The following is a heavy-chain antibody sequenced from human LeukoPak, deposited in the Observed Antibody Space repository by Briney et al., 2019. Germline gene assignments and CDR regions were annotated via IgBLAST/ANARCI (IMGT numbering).Heavy chain of an antibody. Sequence: HPGGSLRLSCAASGFTFSSYGMHWVRQAPGKGLEWVAVIWYDGSNKYYADSVKGRFTISKGNSKNTLYLQMNSLRAEDTAVYYCARRRGYSGYDLDYWGQGTLVTVSS. V-gene: IGHV3-33*01. CDR2: IWYDGSNK. D-gene: IGHD5-12*01. CDR3: ARRRGYSGYDLDY. CDR1: GFTFSSYG. J-gene: IGHJ4*02.